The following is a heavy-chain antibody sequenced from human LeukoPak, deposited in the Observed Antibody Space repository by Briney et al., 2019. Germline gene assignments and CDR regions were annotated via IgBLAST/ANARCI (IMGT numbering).Heavy chain of an antibody. CDR1: GFTFDDYG. CDR3: ARDLGEDYGGNSLVGFFDY. Sequence: GGSLRLSCAASGFTFDDYGMNWVRQAPGKGLEWVSSISSSSSYIYYADSVKGRFTISRDNAKNSLYLQMNSLRAEDTAVYYCARDLGEDYGGNSLVGFFDYWGQGTLVTVSS. J-gene: IGHJ4*02. CDR2: ISSSSSYI. D-gene: IGHD4-23*01. V-gene: IGHV3-21*01.